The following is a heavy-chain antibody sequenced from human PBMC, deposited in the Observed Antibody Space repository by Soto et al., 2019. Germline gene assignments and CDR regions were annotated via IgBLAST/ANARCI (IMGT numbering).Heavy chain of an antibody. J-gene: IGHJ4*02. CDR1: GYTFTKFH. Sequence: ASVKVSCKASGYTFTKFHIHWVRQAPGQGLEWMGMIDPSGGDTRDAQRFQGRITMTDDTSTNTAYMELSSLRSEDTAVYYCATRRAIFGVVTIQIYDYWGQGTLVTVSS. V-gene: IGHV1-46*01. CDR3: ATRRAIFGVVTIQIYDY. CDR2: IDPSGGDT. D-gene: IGHD3-3*01.